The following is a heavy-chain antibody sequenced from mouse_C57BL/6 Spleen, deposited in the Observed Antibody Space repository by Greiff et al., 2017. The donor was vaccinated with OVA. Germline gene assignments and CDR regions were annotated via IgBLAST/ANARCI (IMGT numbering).Heavy chain of an antibody. Sequence: ESGPGLVKPSQSLPLTCSVTGYSITSGYYWNWSRQFPGKQLEWMGYISYDGSNNSNSSLHNRLSISPDTTKKQFFLKLNSVTSEDTATYYGARDYYYGSNYAFAYRGQGTLVTVSA. CDR1: GYSITSGYY. CDR2: ISYDGSN. D-gene: IGHD1-1*01. V-gene: IGHV3-6*01. J-gene: IGHJ3*01. CDR3: ARDYYYGSNYAFAY.